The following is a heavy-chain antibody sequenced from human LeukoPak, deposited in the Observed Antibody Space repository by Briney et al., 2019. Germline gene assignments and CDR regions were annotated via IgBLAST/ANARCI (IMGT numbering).Heavy chain of an antibody. CDR1: GFTFSSYA. Sequence: GGSLRLSCAASGFTFSSYAMNWVRQAPGKGLEWVSGISGNTENTYYADSVKGRFSISRDNSKNTLYLQMDSLRGEDTAVYYCAKDFRIGYSAHFDYWGQGALVTVSS. V-gene: IGHV3-23*01. D-gene: IGHD2-21*01. CDR2: ISGNTENT. J-gene: IGHJ4*02. CDR3: AKDFRIGYSAHFDY.